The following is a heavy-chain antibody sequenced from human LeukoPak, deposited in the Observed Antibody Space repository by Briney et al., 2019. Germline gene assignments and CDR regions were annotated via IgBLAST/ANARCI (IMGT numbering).Heavy chain of an antibody. CDR1: GGSISSGSYY. CDR3: ARDQGYYYMDV. J-gene: IGHJ6*03. Sequence: PSETLSLTCTVSGGSISSGSYYWSWIRQPAGKGLEWIGRIYTSGNTNYNPSLKSRVTISVDTSKKQFSLKLSSVTAADTAVYYCARDQGYYYMDVWGEGTTVTVSS. V-gene: IGHV4-61*02. CDR2: IYTSGNT.